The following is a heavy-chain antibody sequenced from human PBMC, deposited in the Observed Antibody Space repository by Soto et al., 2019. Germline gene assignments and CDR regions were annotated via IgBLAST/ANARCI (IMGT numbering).Heavy chain of an antibody. CDR1: GGSVSSGSYY. CDR2: IYYSGST. V-gene: IGHV4-61*01. D-gene: IGHD6-19*01. Sequence: QVQLQESGPGLVKPSETLSLTCTVSGGSVSSGSYYWSWIRQPPGKGLEWIGYIYYSGSTNYNPHLQSRVTISVDTSKNQFSLKLNSVTAADTAVYYCASYSSGWYDVSYWGQGTLVTVSS. J-gene: IGHJ4*02. CDR3: ASYSSGWYDVSY.